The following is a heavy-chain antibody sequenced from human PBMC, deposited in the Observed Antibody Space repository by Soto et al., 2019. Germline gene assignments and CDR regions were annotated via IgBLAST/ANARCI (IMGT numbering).Heavy chain of an antibody. CDR3: ARTLNEWLLGLD. Sequence: QVKLVQSGAEVKKPGASVKVSCKASGYTFTSYGISWVRKAPGQGLEWMGWISAYNGNTNYAQKFQGRVTMTTDTSTSIAYMELRSLRSDDTAVYYCARTLNEWLLGLDWGQGTLVTVSS. CDR2: ISAYNGNT. D-gene: IGHD3-3*01. V-gene: IGHV1-18*01. J-gene: IGHJ4*02. CDR1: GYTFTSYG.